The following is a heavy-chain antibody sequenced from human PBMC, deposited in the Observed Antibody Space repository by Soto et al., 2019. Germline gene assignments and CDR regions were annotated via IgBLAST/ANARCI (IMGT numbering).Heavy chain of an antibody. D-gene: IGHD5-18*01. CDR2: ISSDGTEK. Sequence: QVQLVESGGGVAQPGRSLRLFCAASGFTLSSYSLHWVRQSPGKGLEWVAAISSDGTEKHYADSVKGRFTISRDNSKNTLSLQLNSLRTEDTAVYYCARMFGFSYGPANRSMDVWGQGTTVTVSS. CDR3: ARMFGFSYGPANRSMDV. J-gene: IGHJ6*02. V-gene: IGHV3-30*04. CDR1: GFTLSSYS.